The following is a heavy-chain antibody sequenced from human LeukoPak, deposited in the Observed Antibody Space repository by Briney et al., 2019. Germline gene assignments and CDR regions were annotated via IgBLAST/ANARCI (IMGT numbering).Heavy chain of an antibody. CDR2: IYYSGST. D-gene: IGHD1-1*01. Sequence: SETLSLTCTVSGGSISSYYWSWIRQPPGKGLEWIGYIYYSGSTNYNPSLKSRDTISVDTSKNQFSLKLSSVTAADTAVYYCARKTGTGLDYWGQGTLVTVSS. J-gene: IGHJ4*02. CDR1: GGSISSYY. V-gene: IGHV4-59*01. CDR3: ARKTGTGLDY.